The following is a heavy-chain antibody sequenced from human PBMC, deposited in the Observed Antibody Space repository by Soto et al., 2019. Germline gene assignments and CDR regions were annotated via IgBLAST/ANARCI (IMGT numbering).Heavy chain of an antibody. CDR2: ISWNSGSI. V-gene: IGHV3-9*01. CDR1: VFTFDDYA. J-gene: IGHJ4*02. D-gene: IGHD6-6*01. CDR3: ARTGPLEYSSSPPDY. Sequence: SLRLSCAASVFTFDDYAMHWVRQAPGKGLEWVSGISWNSGSIGYADSVKGRFTISRDNAKNSLYLQMNSLRAEDTALYYCARTGPLEYSSSPPDYWGQGTLVTVSS.